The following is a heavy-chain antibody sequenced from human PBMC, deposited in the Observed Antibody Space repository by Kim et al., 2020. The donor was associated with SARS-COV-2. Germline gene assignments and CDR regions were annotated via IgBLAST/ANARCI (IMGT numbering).Heavy chain of an antibody. J-gene: IGHJ6*04. CDR2: STV. D-gene: IGHD6-6*01. Sequence: STVYYADSVKGRFTISRDNAKNSLYLQMNSLRAEDTAVYYCASKQLEGNVWGKGTTVTVSS. CDR3: ASKQLEGNV. V-gene: IGHV3-11*01.